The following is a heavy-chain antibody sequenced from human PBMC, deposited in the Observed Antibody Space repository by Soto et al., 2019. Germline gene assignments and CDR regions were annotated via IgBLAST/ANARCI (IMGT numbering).Heavy chain of an antibody. CDR2: INNVASII. CDR3: AGDEGMGLKY. V-gene: IGHV3-74*01. J-gene: IGHJ4*02. Sequence: EVQLVESGGGLIQHGGSLRLSCAVSGINFNNYWMHWIRQTPGKGLVWVSHINNVASIINYADSVRGRFTISRDNAGNTLYLQMNRLGVEDTATYFCAGDEGMGLKYWGQGTAVTVSS. CDR1: GINFNNYW.